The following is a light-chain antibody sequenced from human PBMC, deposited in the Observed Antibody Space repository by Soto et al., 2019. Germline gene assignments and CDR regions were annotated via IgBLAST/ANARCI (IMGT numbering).Light chain of an antibody. J-gene: IGKJ3*01. Sequence: EIVMTQSPATLSVSPGERPTLSCRASQSVGTNLAWYQQKPGQAPRLLIYGASTGATGIPARFSGSGSGTECTPPINSLHSEVSAIYYCQQYVVGPFTFGPGTKGDIK. CDR2: GAS. V-gene: IGKV3-15*01. CDR1: QSVGTN. CDR3: QQYVVGPFT.